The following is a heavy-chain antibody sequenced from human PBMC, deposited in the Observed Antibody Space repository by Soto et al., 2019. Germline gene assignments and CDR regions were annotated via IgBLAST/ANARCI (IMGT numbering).Heavy chain of an antibody. Sequence: GGSLRLSCAASGFTFSSYGMRWVRQAPGEGLEWAAVIWYDVSNKYYADSVKGRFTISRDNSKNTLYLKMNSLRAEDTAVYYCARARRPFTMVRGALDYWGQGTLVTVSS. V-gene: IGHV3-33*01. D-gene: IGHD3-10*01. CDR2: IWYDVSNK. J-gene: IGHJ4*02. CDR1: GFTFSSYG. CDR3: ARARRPFTMVRGALDY.